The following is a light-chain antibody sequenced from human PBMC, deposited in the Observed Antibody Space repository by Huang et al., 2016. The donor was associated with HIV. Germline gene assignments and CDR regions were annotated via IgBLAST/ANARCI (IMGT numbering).Light chain of an antibody. V-gene: IGKV2-30*01. CDR1: QSLVYGDGNIY. CDR2: KLS. J-gene: IGKJ1*01. Sequence: DVLLTQSPLSLPVTLGQPAFITCKSNQSLVYGDGNIYLNWFHQRPGHSPRRLIYKLSNRDSGVPDRFRAGGSGTDFTLWISEVEAEDVGDYYCMQASHGAATFGQGTRVDIK. CDR3: MQASHGAAT.